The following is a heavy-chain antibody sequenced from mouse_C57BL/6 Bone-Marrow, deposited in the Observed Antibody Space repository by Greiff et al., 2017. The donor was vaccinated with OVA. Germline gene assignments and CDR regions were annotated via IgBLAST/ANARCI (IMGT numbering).Heavy chain of an antibody. CDR3: ARRLAFAY. J-gene: IGHJ3*01. D-gene: IGHD4-1*01. CDR1: GYAFSSSW. V-gene: IGHV1-82*01. Sequence: QVQLQQSGPELVKPGASVKISCKASGYAFSSSWMNWVKQRPGKGLEWIGRIYPGDGDTNYNGKFKGKATLTADKSSSTAYMQLSSLTSEDSAVYFCARRLAFAYWGQGTLVTVSA. CDR2: IYPGDGDT.